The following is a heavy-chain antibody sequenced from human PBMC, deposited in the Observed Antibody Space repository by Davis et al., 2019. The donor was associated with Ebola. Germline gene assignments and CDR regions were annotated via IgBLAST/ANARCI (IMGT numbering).Heavy chain of an antibody. D-gene: IGHD2-15*01. V-gene: IGHV1-2*02. CDR3: ARAVPATQNLDY. Sequence: AASVKVSCKASGYTFPSYYMHWVRRAPGQGLEWMGWINPNTGGTNSAQKFQGRVTMTRATSMTTAYLELNSLRSDDTAVYYCARAVPATQNLDYWGQGTLVTVSS. J-gene: IGHJ4*02. CDR1: GYTFPSYY. CDR2: INPNTGGT.